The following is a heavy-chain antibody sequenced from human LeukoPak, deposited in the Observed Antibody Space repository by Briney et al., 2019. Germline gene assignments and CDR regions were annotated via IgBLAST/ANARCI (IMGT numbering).Heavy chain of an antibody. CDR2: INGNGGTT. D-gene: IGHD3-22*01. CDR3: VRGYYGHYFDY. V-gene: IGHV3-20*04. Sequence: GGSLRLSCAASGFTFNDYGMSWVRQAPGKGLEWVSAINGNGGTTNYADSVKGRFTISRDSAKKSLHLQMNSLRAEDTAVYYCVRGYYGHYFDYWGQGALVTVSS. CDR1: GFTFNDYG. J-gene: IGHJ4*02.